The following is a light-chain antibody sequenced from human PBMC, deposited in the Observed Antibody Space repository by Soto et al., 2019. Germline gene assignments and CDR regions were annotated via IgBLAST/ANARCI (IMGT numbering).Light chain of an antibody. CDR2: EVD. CDR3: TSYAGNSNYV. CDR1: SSNIGAGYD. J-gene: IGLJ1*01. Sequence: QSVLTQPPSVSGAPGQRVTISCTGSSSNIGAGYDVHWYQQLSRVPKLIIYEVDKRPSGVPDRFSGSKSGNTASLTVSGLQADDEADYYCTSYAGNSNYVFGTGTKVTVL. V-gene: IGLV1-40*01.